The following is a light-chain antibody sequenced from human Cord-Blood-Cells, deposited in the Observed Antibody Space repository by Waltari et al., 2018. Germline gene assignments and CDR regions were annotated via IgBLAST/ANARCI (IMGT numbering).Light chain of an antibody. CDR3: QQYYSTPRT. Sequence: DIVMTQSPDSLAVSPGERAPITCKSSPSVLYSSNNKNYLAWYKQKPGQPPKLLIYWASTRESGVPDRFSGSGSGTDFTLTISSLQAEDVAVYYCQQYYSTPRTFGQGTKVEIK. CDR2: WAS. V-gene: IGKV4-1*01. CDR1: PSVLYSSNNKNY. J-gene: IGKJ1*01.